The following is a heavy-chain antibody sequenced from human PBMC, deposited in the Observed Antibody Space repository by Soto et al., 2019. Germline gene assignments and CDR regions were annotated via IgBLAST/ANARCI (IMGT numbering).Heavy chain of an antibody. CDR3: TRSKDGYNLVADY. D-gene: IGHD5-12*01. V-gene: IGHV3-74*01. CDR2: INGDGSTT. CDR1: GFTLSSFW. Sequence: EVQLVESGGGLVQPGGSLRLCCAASGFTLSSFWMHWVRQAPGKGLVWVSRINGDGSTTSYADSVKGRFTISRDNAKNTLYLQMNSLRAEETAVYYCTRSKDGYNLVADYWGQGTLVTVSS. J-gene: IGHJ4*02.